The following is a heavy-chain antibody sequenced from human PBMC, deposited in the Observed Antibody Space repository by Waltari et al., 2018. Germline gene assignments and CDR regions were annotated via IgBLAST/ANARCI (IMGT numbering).Heavy chain of an antibody. CDR3: ARDYYDSSGYGY. V-gene: IGHV4-61*09. CDR2: IYTSGST. Sequence: QVQLQESGPGLVKPSQTLSLTCTVSGGSISSGSYYWSWIRQPAGKGLEWIGYIYTSGSTNYNPSLKSRVTISVDTSKNQLSLKLSSVTAADTAVYYCARDYYDSSGYGYWGQGTLVTVSS. D-gene: IGHD3-22*01. J-gene: IGHJ4*02. CDR1: GGSISSGSYY.